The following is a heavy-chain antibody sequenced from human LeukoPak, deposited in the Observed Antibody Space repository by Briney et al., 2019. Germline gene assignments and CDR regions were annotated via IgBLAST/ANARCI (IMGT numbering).Heavy chain of an antibody. J-gene: IGHJ4*02. CDR1: GCSFTSYW. CDR3: ARQWGHSSGWYREGYFDY. V-gene: IGHV5-51*01. Sequence: GESLKISCKGSGCSFTSYWIGWVRQMPGKGLEGMGIIYPGDSDTRYSPSFQGQVTISADKSISTAYLQWSSLKASDTAMYYCARQWGHSSGWYREGYFDYWGQGTLVTVSS. CDR2: IYPGDSDT. D-gene: IGHD6-19*01.